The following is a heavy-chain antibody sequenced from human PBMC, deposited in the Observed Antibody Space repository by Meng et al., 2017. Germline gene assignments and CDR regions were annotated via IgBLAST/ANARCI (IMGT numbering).Heavy chain of an antibody. V-gene: IGHV4-30-4*01. Sequence: QVQLQESGPGLVKPSQTLSLTCTVSGGPISSGHYYWSWIRQPPGKGLEWIGYIYYSGSTHYNPSLKSRVIISLDTSKNQFSLKLSSVTAADTAVYYCARRGADYGAFDPWGQGTLVTVSS. J-gene: IGHJ5*02. CDR2: IYYSGST. D-gene: IGHD4/OR15-4a*01. CDR3: ARRGADYGAFDP. CDR1: GGPISSGHYY.